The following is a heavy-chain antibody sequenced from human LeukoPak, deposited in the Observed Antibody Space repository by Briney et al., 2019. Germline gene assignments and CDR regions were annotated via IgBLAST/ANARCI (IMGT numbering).Heavy chain of an antibody. CDR2: ICPDGTVT. CDR3: VRDFRSADY. CDR1: GFTFSTYC. Sequence: GGSLRLSCAASGFTFSTYCMHWVRQAPGKGPMWVSRICPDGTVTNYADSVKARFIISRDNARNTVYLQMNSLRAEDTAVYYCVRDFRSADYWGQGTQVTVSS. V-gene: IGHV3-74*01. J-gene: IGHJ4*02.